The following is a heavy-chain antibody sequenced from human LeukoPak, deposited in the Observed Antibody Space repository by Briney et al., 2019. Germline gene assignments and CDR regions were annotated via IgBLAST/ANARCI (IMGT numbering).Heavy chain of an antibody. J-gene: IGHJ4*02. V-gene: IGHV4-34*01. CDR3: AGPRRLLDY. Sequence: SETLSLTCAVYGESFSGYYWSWIRQPPGKGLEWIGEINHSGSTNYNPSLKSRVTISVDTSKNQFSLKLSSVTAADTAVYYCAGPRRLLDYWGQGTLVTVSS. D-gene: IGHD1-1*01. CDR1: GESFSGYY. CDR2: INHSGST.